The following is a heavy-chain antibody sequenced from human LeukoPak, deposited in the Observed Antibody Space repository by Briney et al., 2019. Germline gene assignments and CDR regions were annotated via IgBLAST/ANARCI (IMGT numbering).Heavy chain of an antibody. J-gene: IGHJ4*02. CDR3: ARVRNKSIVGAIRYYFDY. CDR1: VYTFTGYY. CDR2: INPNSGGT. Sequence: GASVKVSCKASVYTFTGYYMHWVRQAPGQGLEWMGWINPNSGGTNYAQKFQGRVTMTRDTSIRTAYMELSRLRSDDTAVYYCARVRNKSIVGAIRYYFDYWGQGTLVTVSS. V-gene: IGHV1-2*02. D-gene: IGHD1-26*01.